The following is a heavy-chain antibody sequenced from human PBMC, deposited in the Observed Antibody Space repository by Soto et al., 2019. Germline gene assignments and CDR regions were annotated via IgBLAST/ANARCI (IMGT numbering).Heavy chain of an antibody. D-gene: IGHD2-15*01. CDR2: IIPIFGTA. CDR1: GGTFSSYA. CDR3: ARGGYCSGGSCYGPDSRNYYYYYGMDV. J-gene: IGHJ6*02. Sequence: ASVKVSCKASGGTFSSYAISWVRQAPGQGLEWMGGIIPIFGTANYAQKFQGRVTITADESTSTAYMELSSLRSEDTAVYYCARGGYCSGGSCYGPDSRNYYYYYGMDVWGQGTTVTVSS. V-gene: IGHV1-69*13.